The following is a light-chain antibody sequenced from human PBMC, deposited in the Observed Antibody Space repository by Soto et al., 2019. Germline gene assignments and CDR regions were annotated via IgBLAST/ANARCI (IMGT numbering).Light chain of an antibody. V-gene: IGKV2-30*01. J-gene: IGKJ1*01. CDR2: KVF. CDR3: MEGSHWWT. CDR1: QRLVYSDGNTY. Sequence: DVVLTQSPLSLPVTLGQPASISCRSSQRLVYSDGNTYLYWFHQRPGQSPRRLICKVFNRDAGVPDRFSGSGAGTDFTLEISGVEAEDVGVYYGMEGSHWWTFGQGTRVEIK.